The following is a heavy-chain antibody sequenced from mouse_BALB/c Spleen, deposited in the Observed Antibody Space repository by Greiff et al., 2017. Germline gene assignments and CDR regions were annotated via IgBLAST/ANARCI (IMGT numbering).Heavy chain of an antibody. CDR1: GYSFTGYF. CDR3: GRGGNYYGSSPYAMDY. V-gene: IGHV1-37*01. CDR2: INPYNGDT. Sequence: VQLKESGPELVKPGASVKISCKASGYSFTGYFMNWVKQSHGKSLEWIGRINPYNGDTFYNQKFKGKATLTVDKSSSTAHMELLSLTSEDSAVYYCGRGGNYYGSSPYAMDYWGQGTSVTVSS. D-gene: IGHD1-1*01. J-gene: IGHJ4*01.